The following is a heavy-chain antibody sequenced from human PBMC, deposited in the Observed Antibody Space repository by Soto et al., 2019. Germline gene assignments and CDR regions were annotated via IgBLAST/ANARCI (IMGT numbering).Heavy chain of an antibody. CDR3: ARDYGGKCGP. Sequence: ASVTLSCTGSGYTLSSYGIHWVRQAPGQGLQWMGWINTGNGNTKYSQKFQGRVTFTRDTSASTAYMDLSSLRSEDTAVYYCARDYGGKCGPWGQGTLVTVSS. J-gene: IGHJ5*02. D-gene: IGHD4-17*01. CDR2: INTGNGNT. CDR1: GYTLSSYG. V-gene: IGHV1-3*04.